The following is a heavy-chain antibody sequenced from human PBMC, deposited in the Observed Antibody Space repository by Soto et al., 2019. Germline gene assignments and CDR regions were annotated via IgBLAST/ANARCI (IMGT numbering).Heavy chain of an antibody. J-gene: IGHJ4*02. CDR3: ARISTTSYFDF. D-gene: IGHD4-17*01. Sequence: EVQLVESGGGLVQPGGSLRLSCAASGFTFSDHYMDWVRQAPGKGLEWVGRIRKKANSYTTEYAASVKGRFTISRDDSKISMYLQMNSLKTEDTAVYFCARISTTSYFDFWGQGTLVTVSS. CDR1: GFTFSDHY. CDR2: IRKKANSYTT. V-gene: IGHV3-72*01.